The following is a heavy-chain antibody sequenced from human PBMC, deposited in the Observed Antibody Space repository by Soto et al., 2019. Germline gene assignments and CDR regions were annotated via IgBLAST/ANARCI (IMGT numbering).Heavy chain of an antibody. CDR3: ARYVWAGSFDI. CDR1: GYTFTNYD. Sequence: QVQLVQSGAEVKKPGASVKVSCKASGYTFTNYDIEWVRQAAGQGLEWLGWMNPNSGDTGYAQPFQGRVTMTRDTSISKAYMELSNLRSEDTGIYYCARYVWAGSFDIWGQGTLVTVSS. V-gene: IGHV1-8*01. D-gene: IGHD3-10*02. J-gene: IGHJ3*02. CDR2: MNPNSGDT.